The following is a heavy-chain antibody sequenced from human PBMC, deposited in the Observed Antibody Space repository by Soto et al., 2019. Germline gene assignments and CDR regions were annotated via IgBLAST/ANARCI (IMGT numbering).Heavy chain of an antibody. CDR1: DSAISGGY. D-gene: IGHD4-17*01. Sequence: NPSETLCQTFTDCDSAISGGYWSWIRQPPGKGLEWIGYIYYGGSTHSNPSLKSRVIISLDTSKNQFSLKLGSVTAADTAVYYCASKMYGSNAYFASWGQGAVLPVSS. CDR3: ASKMYGSNAYFAS. V-gene: IGHV4-59*08. J-gene: IGHJ4*02. CDR2: IYYGGST.